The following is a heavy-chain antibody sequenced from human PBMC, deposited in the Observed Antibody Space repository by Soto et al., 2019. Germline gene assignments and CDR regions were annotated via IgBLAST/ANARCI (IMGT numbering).Heavy chain of an antibody. Sequence: SETLSLTCAVSGGSINYAGYSWSWIRQPPGRGLEWIGYTYHSENTYYNPSLKSRVTISVDRSQNQFSLKLTSVTAADTAVYYCARGREQWLAFDSWGQGSLVTVS. D-gene: IGHD6-19*01. CDR2: TYHSENT. CDR1: GGSINYAGYS. CDR3: ARGREQWLAFDS. V-gene: IGHV4-30-2*01. J-gene: IGHJ4*02.